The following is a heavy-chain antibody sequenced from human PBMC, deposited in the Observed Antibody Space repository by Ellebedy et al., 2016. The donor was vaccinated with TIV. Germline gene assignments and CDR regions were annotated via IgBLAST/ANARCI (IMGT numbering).Heavy chain of an antibody. J-gene: IGHJ4*02. CDR3: AGRGF. CDR2: IKRDGSEE. CDR1: GFTLGNYE. V-gene: IGHV3-7*01. Sequence: GESLKISXAASGFTLGNYEMTWVRQAPGKGLEWVANIKRDGSEEYYVDAVKGRFTISRDNAKNSLYLQMNSLRAEDTAVYHCAGRGFWGQGTLVTVSS.